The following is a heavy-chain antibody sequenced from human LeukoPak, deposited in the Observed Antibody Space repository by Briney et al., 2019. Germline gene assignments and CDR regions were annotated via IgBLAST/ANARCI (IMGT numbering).Heavy chain of an antibody. D-gene: IGHD1-14*01. V-gene: IGHV4-59*01. CDR1: GGSISSYF. Sequence: SETLSLTCTVSGGSISSYFWSWVRQPPGRGLEWLGYIYYGGTTNYHPSVRSRVTISVDTSKNQFSLRMNSVTAADTAVYFCARGLRAGFPFHYWGRGTRVTVSS. J-gene: IGHJ4*02. CDR2: IYYGGTT. CDR3: ARGLRAGFPFHY.